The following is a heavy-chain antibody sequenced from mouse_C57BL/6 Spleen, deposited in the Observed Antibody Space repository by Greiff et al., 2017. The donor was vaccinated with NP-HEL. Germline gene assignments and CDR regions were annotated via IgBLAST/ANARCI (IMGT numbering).Heavy chain of an antibody. Sequence: EVKLVESGPGLVKPSQSLSLTCSVTGYSITSGYYWNWIRQFPGNKLEWMGYISYDGSNNYNPSLKNRISITRDTSKNQFFLKLNSVTTEDTATYYCARELPPLGGYSFAYWGQGTLVTVSA. CDR3: ARELPPLGGYSFAY. J-gene: IGHJ3*01. D-gene: IGHD2-3*01. V-gene: IGHV3-6*01. CDR1: GYSITSGYY. CDR2: ISYDGSN.